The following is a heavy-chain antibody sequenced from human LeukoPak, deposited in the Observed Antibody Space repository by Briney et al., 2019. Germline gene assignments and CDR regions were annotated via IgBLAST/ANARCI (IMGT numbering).Heavy chain of an antibody. CDR2: INPNSGGT. V-gene: IGHV1-2*02. Sequence: ASVKVSFKASGYTFTDYYIHWVRQAPGQGLEWMGWINPNSGGTSYAQNFQGRVTMTRDTSISTAYMELSRLRSDDTAVYYCARADMSSGYTPNDYWGQGTLVTVSS. CDR3: ARADMSSGYTPNDY. CDR1: GYTFTDYY. D-gene: IGHD3-22*01. J-gene: IGHJ4*02.